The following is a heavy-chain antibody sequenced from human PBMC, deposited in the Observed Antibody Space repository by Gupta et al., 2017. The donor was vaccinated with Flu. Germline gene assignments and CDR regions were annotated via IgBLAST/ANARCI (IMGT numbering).Heavy chain of an antibody. V-gene: IGHV3-33*01. CDR2: IWYDGSKK. J-gene: IGHJ5*02. Sequence: QVQLVESGGGVVQPGRSLRLSCAASGFTFSTYGMHWVRQAPGKGLEWVTLIWYDGSKKVYADSVKGRFTISRDNSKNTLSLQMNSLRAEDTAVYYGARGTYYDSGSQPNCDLWGPGTRVTVSS. CDR3: ARGTYYDSGSQPNCDL. D-gene: IGHD3-10*01. CDR1: GFTFSTYG.